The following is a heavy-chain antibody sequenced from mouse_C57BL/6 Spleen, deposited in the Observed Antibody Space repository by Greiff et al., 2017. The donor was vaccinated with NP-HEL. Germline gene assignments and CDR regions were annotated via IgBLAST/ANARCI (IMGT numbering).Heavy chain of an antibody. CDR3: ARDDYYGSSNYAMDY. Sequence: EVQLVESGGGLVKPGGSLKLSCAASGFTFSSYAMSWVRQTPEKRLEWVATISDGGSYTYYPDNVKGRFTISRDNAKNNLYLQMSHLKSEDTAMYYCARDDYYGSSNYAMDYWGPGTSVTVSS. CDR2: ISDGGSYT. CDR1: GFTFSSYA. D-gene: IGHD1-1*01. V-gene: IGHV5-4*01. J-gene: IGHJ4*01.